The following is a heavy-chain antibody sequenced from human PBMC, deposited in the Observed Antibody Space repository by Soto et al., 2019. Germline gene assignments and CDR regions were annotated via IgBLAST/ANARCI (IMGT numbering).Heavy chain of an antibody. CDR2: IRADSGNT. V-gene: IGHV1-18*04. D-gene: IGHD6-13*01. CDR3: ARDGGIAAAGTDY. Sequence: QVQLVQSGAEVKQPGASVKVSCKASGYTFTIYGISWVRQAPGQGLEWMGWIRADSGNTNYAQKFQGRVTMTPDSSTSTAYLELRSLRYDDTAVYYCARDGGIAAAGTDYWGQGTLVTVSS. CDR1: GYTFTIYG. J-gene: IGHJ4*02.